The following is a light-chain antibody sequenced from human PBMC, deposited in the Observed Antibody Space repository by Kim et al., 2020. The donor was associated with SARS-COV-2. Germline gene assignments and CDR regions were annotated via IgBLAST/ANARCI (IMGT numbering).Light chain of an antibody. Sequence: ALGQTVTITCQEDSLRGYYASWFQQKSGQAPIRVIYGDKNRPSGIPDRFSGSGSGNTASLTITGAQAEDEADYYCNSRDSSGNHVLFGGGTQLTVL. CDR1: SLRGYY. J-gene: IGLJ3*02. CDR3: NSRDSSGNHVL. V-gene: IGLV3-19*01. CDR2: GDK.